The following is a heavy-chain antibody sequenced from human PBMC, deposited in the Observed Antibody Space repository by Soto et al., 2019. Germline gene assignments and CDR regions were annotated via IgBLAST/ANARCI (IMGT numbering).Heavy chain of an antibody. CDR1: GYSFTSYW. J-gene: IGHJ5*02. CDR2: IYPGDSDT. D-gene: IGHD5-12*01. V-gene: IGHV5-51*01. CDR3: AKDRYINTFNWFDP. Sequence: PGESLKISCKGSGYSFTSYWIGWVRQMPGKGLEWMGIIYPGDSDTRYSPSFQGQVTISADKSISTAYLQWSSLKAEDTAVYYCAKDRYINTFNWFDPWGQGTLVTVSS.